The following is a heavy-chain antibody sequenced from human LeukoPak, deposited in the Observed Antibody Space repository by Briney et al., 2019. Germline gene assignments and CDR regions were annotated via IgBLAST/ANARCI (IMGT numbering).Heavy chain of an antibody. CDR3: ASRRVSWSSGPWHYFDY. D-gene: IGHD6-19*01. V-gene: IGHV4-39*01. Sequence: SETLSLTCTVSGVSISSSSYYWGWIRQPPGTGLEWIGSIYYSGSTYYNPSLKSRVTLSVDTSKNQFSLKLSSVTAADTAVYYCASRRVSWSSGPWHYFDYWGQGTLVTVSS. J-gene: IGHJ4*02. CDR2: IYYSGST. CDR1: GVSISSSSYY.